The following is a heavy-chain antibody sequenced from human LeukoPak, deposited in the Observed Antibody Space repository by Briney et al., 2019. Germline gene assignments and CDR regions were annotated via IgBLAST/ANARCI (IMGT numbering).Heavy chain of an antibody. CDR1: GFTFSSYW. D-gene: IGHD3-16*01. V-gene: IGHV3-53*01. J-gene: IGHJ6*03. CDR3: ARAQGSYDGLYYYYYMDV. CDR2: IYSGGST. Sequence: PGGSLRLSCAASGFTFSSYWMTWVRQAPGKGLEWVSVIYSGGSTYYADSVKGRFTISRDNSKNTLYLQMNSLRAEDTAVYYCARAQGSYDGLYYYYYMDVWGKGTTVTISS.